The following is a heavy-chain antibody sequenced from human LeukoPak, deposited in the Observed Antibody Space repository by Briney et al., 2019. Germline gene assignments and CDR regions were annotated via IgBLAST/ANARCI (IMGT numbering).Heavy chain of an antibody. D-gene: IGHD5-12*01. CDR2: IYRGGST. V-gene: IGHV3-66*01. CDR1: GFIVSSNY. CDR3: ARGGEYSGYGHFDS. J-gene: IGHJ4*02. Sequence: GGSLRLSCAASGFIVSSNYMSWVRQAPGKGLEWVSVIYRGGSTYYADSVKGRFTISRDNSKNTLYFQMNSLRAEDTAVYYCARGGEYSGYGHFDSWGQGALVTVSS.